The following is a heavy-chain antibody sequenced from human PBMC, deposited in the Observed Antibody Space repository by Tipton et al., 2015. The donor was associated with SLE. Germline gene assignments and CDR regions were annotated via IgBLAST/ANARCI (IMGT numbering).Heavy chain of an antibody. CDR1: GFTFSSYG. J-gene: IGHJ4*02. V-gene: IGHV3-30*02. D-gene: IGHD6-25*01. CDR3: ARDLLGYSSAPGGY. Sequence: GSLRLSCAASGFTFSSYGMHWVRQAPGKGLEWVAFIRYDGSNKYYADSVKGRFTISRDNSKNTLYLQMNSLRAEDTAVYYCARDLLGYSSAPGGYWGQGTLVTVSS. CDR2: IRYDGSNK.